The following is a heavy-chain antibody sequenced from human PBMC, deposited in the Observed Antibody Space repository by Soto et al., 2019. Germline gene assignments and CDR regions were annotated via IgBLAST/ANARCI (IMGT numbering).Heavy chain of an antibody. J-gene: IGHJ4*02. Sequence: PSETLSLTCAVYGGSFSGYYWTWIRQPPGKGLEWIGEINHSGSTNYNPSLKSRVTISVDTSKNQFSLKLSSVTAADTAVYYCARGAQYYYDSSGYYSGHGDYWGQGTLVTVSS. CDR2: INHSGST. CDR3: ARGAQYYYDSSGYYSGHGDY. V-gene: IGHV4-34*01. CDR1: GGSFSGYY. D-gene: IGHD3-22*01.